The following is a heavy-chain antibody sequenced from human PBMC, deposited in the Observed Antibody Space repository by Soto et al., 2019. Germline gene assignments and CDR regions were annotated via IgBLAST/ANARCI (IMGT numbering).Heavy chain of an antibody. J-gene: IGHJ6*03. Sequence: QVQLVESGGGVVQPEKSLRLSCAASGFTFSSFGMHWVRQAPGKGLEWVAVISPYDGNDIYYSDSVKGRFTISRDNSKDTLYLQMNNLRPNDTAVYYCAKGPLYYYYSFMDVWGTGTTVTVSS. CDR1: GFTFSSFG. V-gene: IGHV3-30*18. CDR3: AKGPLYYYYSFMDV. CDR2: ISPYDGNDI.